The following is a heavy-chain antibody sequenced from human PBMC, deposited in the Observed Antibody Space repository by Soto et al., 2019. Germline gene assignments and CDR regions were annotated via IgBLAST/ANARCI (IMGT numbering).Heavy chain of an antibody. CDR2: IYRGGST. D-gene: IGHD3-3*01. CDR1: GGSISSGGNS. J-gene: IGHJ4*02. CDR3: ARDSLLESLNFDY. Sequence: SETLSLTCAVSGGSISSGGNSWSWIRQPPGKGLEWIGYIYRGGSTYYNPSLKSRVSMSVDVSKNQFSLDLKSVTAADTAVYYCARDSLLESLNFDYWGQGILVTVSS. V-gene: IGHV4-30-2*01.